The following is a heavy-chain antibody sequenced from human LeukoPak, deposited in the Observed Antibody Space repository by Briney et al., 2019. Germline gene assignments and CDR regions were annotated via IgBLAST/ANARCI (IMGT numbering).Heavy chain of an antibody. D-gene: IGHD2-21*02. CDR3: ARVRIVVVTVGGLGDWYLDL. V-gene: IGHV1-46*01. CDR1: GYTFTSYY. J-gene: IGHJ2*01. CDR2: INPNGGST. Sequence: ASVKVSCKASGYTFTSYYMRWGRQAPGQGLEWMGIINPNGGSTSYAQKVQGRVTMTRDTSTSTVYMELSSLRSEDTAVYYCARVRIVVVTVGGLGDWYLDLWGRGTLVTVSS.